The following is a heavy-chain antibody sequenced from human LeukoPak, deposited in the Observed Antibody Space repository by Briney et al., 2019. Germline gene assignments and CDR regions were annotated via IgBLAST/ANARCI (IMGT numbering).Heavy chain of an antibody. D-gene: IGHD3-10*01. V-gene: IGHV4-38-2*01. CDR2: IYHIGST. CDR1: RYSIIRGYS. J-gene: IGHJ4*02. Sequence: PSESLCDTPGVPRYSIIRGYSWAWIRQPPGKGLEGFGTIYHIGSTYSTPSLGSRVTTSVDTSKNEFSRNLKSVTAADTAVYYCVRAGWIITSGIDYWGQGALVTVSS. CDR3: VRAGWIITSGIDY.